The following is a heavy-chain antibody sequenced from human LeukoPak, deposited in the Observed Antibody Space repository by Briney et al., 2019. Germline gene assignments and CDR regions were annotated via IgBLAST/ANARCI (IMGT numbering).Heavy chain of an antibody. J-gene: IGHJ4*02. D-gene: IGHD1-14*01. CDR1: GGSISSSSYY. Sequence: PSETLSLTCTVSGGSISSSSYYWGWIRQPPGKGLEWIGSIYYSGSTYYNPSLKSRVTISVDTSKNQFSLKLSSVTAADTAVYYCARSESQEGIYLRSYYFDYWGQGTLVTVSS. V-gene: IGHV4-39*07. CDR3: ARSESQEGIYLRSYYFDY. CDR2: IYYSGST.